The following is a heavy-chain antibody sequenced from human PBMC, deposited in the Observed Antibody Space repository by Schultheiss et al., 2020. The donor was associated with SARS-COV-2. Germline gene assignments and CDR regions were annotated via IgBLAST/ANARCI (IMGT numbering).Heavy chain of an antibody. CDR1: GFTFGDYA. D-gene: IGHD3-22*01. Sequence: GGSLRLSCTASGFTFGDYAMSWFRQAPGKGLEWVSVIYSGGSTYYADSVKGRFTISRDNSKNTLYLQMNSLRAEDTAVYYCARDRDTYYYDSSGYSYGMDVWGQGTTVTVSS. CDR3: ARDRDTYYYDSSGYSYGMDV. J-gene: IGHJ6*02. CDR2: IYSGGST. V-gene: IGHV3-66*01.